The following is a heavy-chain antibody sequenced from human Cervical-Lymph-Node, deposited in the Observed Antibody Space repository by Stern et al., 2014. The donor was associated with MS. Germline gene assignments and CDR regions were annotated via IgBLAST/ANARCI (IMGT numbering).Heavy chain of an antibody. Sequence: EVQLVESGPEVKRPGESLKISCQASGYTFTYYWIGGVRQMPGQGRDWFATIFPAEYDKRYSPSSQGQATITADKSRSTAYLQWNNLKSSATAIYYCARQRYFDYWGQGTLVTVSS. J-gene: IGHJ4*02. V-gene: IGHV5-51*01. CDR2: IFPAEYDK. CDR3: ARQRYFDY. CDR1: GYTFTYYW.